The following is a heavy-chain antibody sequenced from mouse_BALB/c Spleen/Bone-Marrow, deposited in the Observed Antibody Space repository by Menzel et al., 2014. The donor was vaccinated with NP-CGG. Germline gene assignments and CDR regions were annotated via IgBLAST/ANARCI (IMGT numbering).Heavy chain of an antibody. V-gene: IGHV14-3*02. CDR1: GFNIKDIY. D-gene: IGHD2-1*01. J-gene: IGHJ3*01. CDR2: IDPANGNS. Sequence: EVNLVESGAELVKPGASVKLSCTASGFNIKDIYMHWVKERPEQGLEWIGRIDPANGNSIYDPKFQDKATITADTSSNTAYLRLSSLTSEDTAVYYCTRGGNYGWFAYWGQGTLVTVSA. CDR3: TRGGNYGWFAY.